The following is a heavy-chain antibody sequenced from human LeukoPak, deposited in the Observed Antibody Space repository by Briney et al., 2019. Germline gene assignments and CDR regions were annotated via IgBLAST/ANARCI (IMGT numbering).Heavy chain of an antibody. J-gene: IGHJ4*02. Sequence: SETLSLTCAVYGGSFSGCYWSWIRQPPGNGLEWIGYIYYSGSTNYNPSLKSRVTISVDTSKNQFSLKLSSVTAADTAVYYCARLSYVDYYFDYWGQGTLVTVSS. CDR2: IYYSGST. CDR1: GGSFSGCY. D-gene: IGHD3-16*01. V-gene: IGHV4-59*08. CDR3: ARLSYVDYYFDY.